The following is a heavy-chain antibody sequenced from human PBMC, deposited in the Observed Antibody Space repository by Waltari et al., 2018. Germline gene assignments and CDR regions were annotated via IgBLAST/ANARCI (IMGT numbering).Heavy chain of an antibody. CDR2: ISRSGPTI. J-gene: IGHJ4*02. Sequence: EVQLVESGGGLVQPGGSLRLSCAASGFSLSSYEMNWVRQAPGKGLEWVSFISRSGPTIHYADSVKGRFTISRDNTKNSLSLQMNSLRAEDTAVYYCARVWGVTTSDYWGQGTLVTVSS. D-gene: IGHD4-17*01. V-gene: IGHV3-48*03. CDR3: ARVWGVTTSDY. CDR1: GFSLSSYE.